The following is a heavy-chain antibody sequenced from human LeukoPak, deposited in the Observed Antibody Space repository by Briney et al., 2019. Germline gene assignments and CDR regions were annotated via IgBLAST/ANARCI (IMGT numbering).Heavy chain of an antibody. CDR1: GYTFTSYY. J-gene: IGHJ3*02. V-gene: IGHV1-46*01. CDR3: ARGFLSVGATFSDAFDI. CDR2: INPSGGST. D-gene: IGHD1-26*01. Sequence: ASVKVSCKASGYTFTSYYMHWVRQAPGQGLEWMGIINPSGGSTSYAQKFQGRVTMTEDTSTDTAYMELSSLRSEDTAVYYCARGFLSVGATFSDAFDIWGQGTMVTVSS.